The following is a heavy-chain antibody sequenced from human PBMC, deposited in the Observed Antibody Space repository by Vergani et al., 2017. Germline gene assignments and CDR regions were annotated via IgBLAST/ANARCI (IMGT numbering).Heavy chain of an antibody. CDR1: GGTFSSFA. CDR3: ARADIVVVPAAERGGFDY. D-gene: IGHD2-2*01. J-gene: IGHJ4*02. V-gene: IGHV1-69*01. CDR2: IIPIFGTA. Sequence: QVQLVQSGAEVKKPGSSVKVSCKASGGTFSSFAISWVRQAPGQGREWMGGIIPIFGTANYAQKFQGRVTITADESTSTAYMELSSLRSEDTAVYYCARADIVVVPAAERGGFDYWGQGTLVTVSS.